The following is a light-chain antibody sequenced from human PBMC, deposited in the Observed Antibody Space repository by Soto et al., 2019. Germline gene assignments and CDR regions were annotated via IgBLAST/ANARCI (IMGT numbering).Light chain of an antibody. CDR1: SSDVGGYNY. CDR2: DVS. Sequence: QSALTQPASVSGSPGQSITISCTGTSSDVGGYNYFSWYQQHPGKAPKLMIYDVSNRPSGVSNRFSGSKSGNTASLTISGFQGEDEADYYCSSYASSSTRVFGGGTKVPVL. J-gene: IGLJ2*01. V-gene: IGLV2-14*01. CDR3: SSYASSSTRV.